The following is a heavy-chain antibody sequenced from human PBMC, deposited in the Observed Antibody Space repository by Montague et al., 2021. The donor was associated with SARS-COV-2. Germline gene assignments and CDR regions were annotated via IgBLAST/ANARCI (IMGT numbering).Heavy chain of an antibody. D-gene: IGHD2-15*01. Sequence: SLSLSCAASGFTFSTYAMSWVRRAPGKGLEWVSAISGSGDKTYYADSVKGRFTISRDNSKNTVSLQMSSLRVKDTAVYYCAKDLFCSGGDCYFYGMDLWGQGTTVTVSS. CDR3: AKDLFCSGGDCYFYGMDL. CDR2: ISGSGDKT. V-gene: IGHV3-23*01. J-gene: IGHJ6*02. CDR1: GFTFSTYA.